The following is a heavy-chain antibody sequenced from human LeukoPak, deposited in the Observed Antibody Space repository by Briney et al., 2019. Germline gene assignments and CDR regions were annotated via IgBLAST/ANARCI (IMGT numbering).Heavy chain of an antibody. CDR1: GGSISSYY. V-gene: IGHV4-34*01. CDR2: INHSGST. J-gene: IGHJ6*03. D-gene: IGHD3-16*01. CDR3: ARGLWAPTRYYYYYYMDV. Sequence: SETLSLTCTVSGGSISSYYWSWIRQPPGKGLEWIGEINHSGSTNYNPSLKSRVTISVDTSKNQFSLKLSSVTAADTAVYYCARGLWAPTRYYYYYYMDVWGKGTTVAVSS.